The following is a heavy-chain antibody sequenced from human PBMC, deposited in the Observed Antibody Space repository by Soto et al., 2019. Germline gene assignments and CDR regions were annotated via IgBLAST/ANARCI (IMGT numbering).Heavy chain of an antibody. V-gene: IGHV4-59*01. CDR2: IYYSGNT. CDR3: ARDYGNAFDI. Sequence: PSDTLSLTCTVSGDPINNYYWCCIRQPPGKGLEWIGYIYYSGNTKYNPSLKSRVTISVDTSKNQFSLKLSSVTAADTAVYYCARDYGNAFDIWGQGTMVS. J-gene: IGHJ3*02. D-gene: IGHD4-17*01. CDR1: GDPINNYY.